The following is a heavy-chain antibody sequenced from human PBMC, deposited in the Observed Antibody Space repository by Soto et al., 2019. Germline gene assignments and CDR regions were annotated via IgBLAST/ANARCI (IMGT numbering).Heavy chain of an antibody. CDR2: INPSGGST. D-gene: IGHD6-6*01. Sequence: ASVKASCKASGYTFTSYYMPSVRQAPGQGLEWMGIINPSGGSTSYAQKFQGRVTMTRDTSTSTVYMELSSLRSEDTAVYYCARVKSIAARPLSYYYYGMGVWG. J-gene: IGHJ6*02. CDR1: GYTFTSYY. V-gene: IGHV1-46*01. CDR3: ARVKSIAARPLSYYYYGMGV.